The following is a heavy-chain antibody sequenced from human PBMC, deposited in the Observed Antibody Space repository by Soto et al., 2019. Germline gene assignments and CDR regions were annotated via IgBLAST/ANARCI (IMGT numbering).Heavy chain of an antibody. CDR1: GFAFSRYW. J-gene: IGHJ4*02. Sequence: GGSLRVSCAASGFAFSRYWMSWVRQAPGKGLEWVANIKQDGSEKYYVDSVKGRFTISRDNADNSLYLQMNSLRAEDTALYYCARVGYCSSTSCYWHYYFDYWGQGALVTVSS. CDR2: IKQDGSEK. V-gene: IGHV3-7*03. CDR3: ARVGYCSSTSCYWHYYFDY. D-gene: IGHD2-2*01.